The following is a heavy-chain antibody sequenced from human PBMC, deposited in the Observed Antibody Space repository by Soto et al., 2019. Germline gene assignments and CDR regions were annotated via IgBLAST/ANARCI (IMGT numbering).Heavy chain of an antibody. D-gene: IGHD3-22*01. CDR1: GGSISSGGYY. CDR2: IYYSGST. V-gene: IGHV4-31*03. Sequence: SETLSLTCTVSGGSISSGGYYWSWIRQHPGKGLECIGYIYYSGSTYYNPSLKSRVTISVDTSKNQFSLKLSSVTAADTAVYYCARDTYYYDSSGYYYVGGGMDVWGQGTTVTVSS. CDR3: ARDTYYYDSSGYYYVGGGMDV. J-gene: IGHJ6*02.